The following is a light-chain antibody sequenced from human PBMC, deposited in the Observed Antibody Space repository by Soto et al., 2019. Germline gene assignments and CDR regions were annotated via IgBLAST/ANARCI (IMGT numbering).Light chain of an antibody. J-gene: IGKJ5*01. CDR3: QQYNTWPPIT. V-gene: IGKV3-15*01. Sequence: EIVLTQSPGTLSLSPGQRATLSCRASQTVNSIYLAWYQQKPGQAPRLLIYGASSRATGLPARFSGSGSGTDFTLTISSLQSEDFAVYYCQQYNTWPPITFGQGTRLEI. CDR1: QTVNSIY. CDR2: GAS.